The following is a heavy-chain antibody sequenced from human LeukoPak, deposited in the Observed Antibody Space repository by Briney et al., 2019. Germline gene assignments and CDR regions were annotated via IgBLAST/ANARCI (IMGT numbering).Heavy chain of an antibody. Sequence: GGSLRLSCAASGFTFSSYSMNWVRQAPGKGLVWVSRINSDGSGTIYADSVKGRFTISRDNAKNTLFLQMNSLRAEDTAVYYCARVISGYRYTVDFWGQGTLVTVSS. D-gene: IGHD5-18*01. V-gene: IGHV3-74*01. CDR2: INSDGSGT. CDR3: ARVISGYRYTVDF. CDR1: GFTFSSYS. J-gene: IGHJ4*02.